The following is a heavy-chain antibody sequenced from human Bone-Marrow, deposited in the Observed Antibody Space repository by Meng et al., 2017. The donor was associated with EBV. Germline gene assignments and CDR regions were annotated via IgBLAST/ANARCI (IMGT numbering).Heavy chain of an antibody. CDR3: ASTRGIWYDFDY. CDR1: GGTLSSYA. Sequence: QVHLVQSGSKVKKPGSSVKLSCTASGGTLSSYAISWGRQAPGQGLEWMGGIIPIFGTANYAQKFQGRVTITADKSTSTAYMELSSLRSEDTAVYYCASTRGIWYDFDYWGQGTLVTVSS. J-gene: IGHJ4*02. D-gene: IGHD1-26*01. CDR2: IIPIFGTA. V-gene: IGHV1-69*06.